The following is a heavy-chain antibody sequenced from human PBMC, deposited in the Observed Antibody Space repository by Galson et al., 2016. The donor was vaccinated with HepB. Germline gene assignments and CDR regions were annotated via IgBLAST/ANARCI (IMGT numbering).Heavy chain of an antibody. CDR3: ARELEPRKYYYGMDV. Sequence: SVKVSCKASGYSFTNYHISWVRQAPGQGLEWMGWISPYNDNTHYPQKFQGRITMTTDTSTSTVYMELTGLRPDDTAMYYCARELEPRKYYYGMDVWGQGTTVTVSS. V-gene: IGHV1-18*01. J-gene: IGHJ6*02. CDR2: ISPYNDNT. D-gene: IGHD1-1*01. CDR1: GYSFTNYH.